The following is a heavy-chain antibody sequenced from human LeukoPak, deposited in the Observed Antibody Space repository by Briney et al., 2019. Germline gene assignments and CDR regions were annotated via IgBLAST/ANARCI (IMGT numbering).Heavy chain of an antibody. CDR1: GFTFSSYD. CDR3: ARVAGWHWFDP. V-gene: IGHV3-23*01. Sequence: GGSLRLTCSASGFTFSSYDMTWVRQAPGRGLEWVSSIRPSGDNTYYGDSVKGRFTISRDNSKNTVYLQMNNMRVDDTAVYYCARVAGWHWFDPWGQGTLVTVSS. D-gene: IGHD6-19*01. J-gene: IGHJ5*02. CDR2: IRPSGDNT.